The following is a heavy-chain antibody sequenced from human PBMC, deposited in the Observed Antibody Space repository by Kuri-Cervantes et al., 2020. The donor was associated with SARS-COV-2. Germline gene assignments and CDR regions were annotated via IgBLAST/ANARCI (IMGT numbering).Heavy chain of an antibody. J-gene: IGHJ4*02. D-gene: IGHD2-21*02. CDR2: IYSGGST. V-gene: IGHV3-66*01. CDR3: AKAMTVGYYFDY. CDR1: GFTVSSNY. Sequence: GESLKISCAASGFTVSSNYMSWLRPAPGKGLEWVSVIYSGGSTYYADSVKGRFTISRDNSKNTLYLQMNSLRAEDTAVYYCAKAMTVGYYFDYWGQGTLVTVSS.